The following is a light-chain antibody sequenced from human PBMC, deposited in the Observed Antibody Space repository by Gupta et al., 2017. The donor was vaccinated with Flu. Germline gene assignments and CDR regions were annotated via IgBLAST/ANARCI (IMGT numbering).Light chain of an antibody. CDR1: QSLLHSHGNKY. J-gene: IGKJ2*01. CDR2: LGS. Sequence: DIVMTQSPLSLPVTPGESASISCRPGQSLLHSHGNKYLDWYLQKPGQSPHLLIYLGSNRASGVPDRVSGSGSGTDFTMKISRVEAEDVGVYYCMQTLQTPYTFGQGTKLEI. CDR3: MQTLQTPYT. V-gene: IGKV2-28*01.